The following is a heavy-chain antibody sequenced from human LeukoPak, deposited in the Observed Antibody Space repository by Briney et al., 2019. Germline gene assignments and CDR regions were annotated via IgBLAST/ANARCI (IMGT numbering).Heavy chain of an antibody. Sequence: SESLSLTCTAAGGSISSYSWSWIRQPAGKGLEWIGPIYTSVSTNYNPSFKSRVTMSVDTSKNQFSLKLSSVTAADTAVYYCARIRLEWLPSPYYYYMCVWGKGTTVTVSS. CDR1: GGSISSYS. J-gene: IGHJ6*03. CDR2: IYTSVST. CDR3: ARIRLEWLPSPYYYYMCV. D-gene: IGHD3-3*01. V-gene: IGHV4-4*07.